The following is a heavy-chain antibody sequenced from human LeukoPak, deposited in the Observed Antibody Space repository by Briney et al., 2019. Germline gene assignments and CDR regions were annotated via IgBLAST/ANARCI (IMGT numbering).Heavy chain of an antibody. Sequence: AGGSLRLSCAASGFTFGNYAMSWVRQAPGKGLEWVSGISGSGGDTHYTDSVKGRFTISRDNFKNTLYLQMNSLRAEDTAVYYCAKDQLRWAFDIWGQGTMVTVSS. CDR3: AKDQLRWAFDI. J-gene: IGHJ3*02. CDR1: GFTFGNYA. CDR2: ISGSGGDT. V-gene: IGHV3-23*01. D-gene: IGHD2-15*01.